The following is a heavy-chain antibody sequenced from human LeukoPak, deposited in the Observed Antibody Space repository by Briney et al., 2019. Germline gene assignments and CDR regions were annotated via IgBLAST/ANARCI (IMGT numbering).Heavy chain of an antibody. CDR3: AKNRDSSDYPRDFDF. Sequence: GGSLRLSCAAFGFTFSSYGMHWVRQTPGKGLGLVAFIRHDGSYQQYADSVKGRFTVSRDNSKDMVYLQMNSLRTEDTAVYYCAKNRDSSDYPRDFDFWGQGTLVTVSS. D-gene: IGHD3-22*01. CDR2: IRHDGSYQ. V-gene: IGHV3-30*02. CDR1: GFTFSSYG. J-gene: IGHJ4*02.